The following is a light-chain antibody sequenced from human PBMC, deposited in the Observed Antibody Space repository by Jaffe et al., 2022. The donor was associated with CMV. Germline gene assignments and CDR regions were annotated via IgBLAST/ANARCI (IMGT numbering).Light chain of an antibody. V-gene: IGKV3-20*01. CDR3: QQYGNLPKT. CDR1: QSVTSKS. Sequence: IVLTQSPGTLSLSPGERATLSCRASQSVTSKSLAWYQQKPGQAPRLLISDASTRATGVPDRFSGSGSGTDFSLTISGLEPEDFAVYYCQQYGNLPKTFGQGTKVEIK. CDR2: DAS. J-gene: IGKJ1*01.